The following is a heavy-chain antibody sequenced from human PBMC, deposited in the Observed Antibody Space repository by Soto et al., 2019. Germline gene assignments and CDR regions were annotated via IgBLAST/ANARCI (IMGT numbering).Heavy chain of an antibody. CDR3: TPLALKYNSDWYPLSD. CDR2: IKSETDGGTI. CDR1: GFTFSNVW. D-gene: IGHD6-19*01. Sequence: EVQLVESGGGLVKPGGSLRLSCAGSGFTFSNVWMNWVRQAPGKGLEWVGRIKSETDGGTIDYAAPVKGRFTISRDESNNTRYLQMNSLKTEDTATYYGTPLALKYNSDWYPLSDWGQGTRVTVSS. J-gene: IGHJ4*02. V-gene: IGHV3-15*07.